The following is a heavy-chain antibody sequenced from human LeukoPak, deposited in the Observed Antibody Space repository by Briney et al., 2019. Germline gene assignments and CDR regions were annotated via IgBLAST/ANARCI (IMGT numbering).Heavy chain of an antibody. D-gene: IGHD3-16*01. Sequence: SETLSLTCTVSGGSISSYYWSWIRQPPGKGLEWIGYIYYSGSTNYNPSLKSRVTISVDTSKNQFSLKLSSVTAADTAVYYCATSYVGVTGFDYWGQGTLVTVSS. CDR2: IYYSGST. CDR1: GGSISSYY. V-gene: IGHV4-59*08. CDR3: ATSYVGVTGFDY. J-gene: IGHJ4*02.